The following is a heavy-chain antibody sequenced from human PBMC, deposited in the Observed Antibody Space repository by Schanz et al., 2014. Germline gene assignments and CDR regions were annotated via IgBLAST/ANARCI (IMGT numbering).Heavy chain of an antibody. D-gene: IGHD3-10*01. J-gene: IGHJ4*02. V-gene: IGHV3-23*01. Sequence: EVQLLESGGGLVEPGGSLRLSCAASGFTFRGYAMSWVRQAPGKGLEWVSAISGSGGSTYYADSVKGRFTISRDNFKGALYLQMSSLRAEDTAVYYCAKYRGYYRVSGSYRELEYWGQGTLVTVSS. CDR2: ISGSGGST. CDR1: GFTFRGYA. CDR3: AKYRGYYRVSGSYRELEY.